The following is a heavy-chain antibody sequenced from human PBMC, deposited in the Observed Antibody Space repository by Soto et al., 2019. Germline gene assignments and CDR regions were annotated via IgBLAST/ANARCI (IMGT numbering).Heavy chain of an antibody. CDR1: GGTFSSFA. Sequence: AASVKVSCKASGGTFSSFAINWVRQAPGQGPEWMGGTIQILGIANYAQKFQGRVTIIADETTNTASLELTSLRSEDTAVYYCARGNALDIWGQGTTVTVSS. CDR3: ARGNALDI. J-gene: IGHJ6*02. CDR2: TIQILGIA. V-gene: IGHV1-69*10.